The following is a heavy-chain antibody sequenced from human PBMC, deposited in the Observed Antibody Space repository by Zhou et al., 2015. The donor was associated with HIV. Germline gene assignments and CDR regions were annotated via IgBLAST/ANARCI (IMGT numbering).Heavy chain of an antibody. V-gene: IGHV1-69*02. CDR1: GGTFSSYT. J-gene: IGHJ4*02. CDR3: AMLRSYCGGDCYHFDY. D-gene: IGHD2-21*02. CDR2: IIPILGIA. Sequence: VQLVQSGAEVKKPGSSVKVSCKASGGTFSSYTISWVRQAPGQGLEWMGRIIPILGIANYAQKFQGRVTITADKSTSTAYMELSSLRSEDTAVYYCAMLRSYCGGDCYHFDYWGQGTLVTVSS.